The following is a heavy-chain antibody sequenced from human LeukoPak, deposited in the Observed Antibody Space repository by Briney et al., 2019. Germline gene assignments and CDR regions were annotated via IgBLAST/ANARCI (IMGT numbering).Heavy chain of an antibody. CDR3: ARGAAAAGKRRDNWFDP. CDR2: IIPILGIA. D-gene: IGHD6-13*01. Sequence: ASVKVSCKASGGTFSSYANSWVRQAPGQGLEWMGRIIPILGIANYAQKFQGRVTITADKSTSTAYMELSSLRSEDTAVYYCARGAAAAGKRRDNWFDPWGQGTLVTVSS. CDR1: GGTFSSYA. J-gene: IGHJ5*02. V-gene: IGHV1-69*04.